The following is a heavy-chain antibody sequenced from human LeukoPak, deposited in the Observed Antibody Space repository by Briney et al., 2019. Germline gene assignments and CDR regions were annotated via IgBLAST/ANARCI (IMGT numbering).Heavy chain of an antibody. CDR3: ARANWRAFDI. V-gene: IGHV6-1*01. Sequence: SQTLSLTCAISGDSVSADSATWNWIRQSPSRGLEWLGRTYYRSNRSKWSSGYNPSVSSRIIISPDTSKNEFSLQLNSVTPEDTAVYYCARANWRAFDIWGQGTMVTVSS. CDR1: GDSVSADSAT. D-gene: IGHD5-24*01. J-gene: IGHJ3*02. CDR2: TYYRSNRSKWSS.